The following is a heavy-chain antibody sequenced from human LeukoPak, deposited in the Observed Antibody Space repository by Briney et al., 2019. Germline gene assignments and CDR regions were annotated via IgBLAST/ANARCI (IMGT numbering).Heavy chain of an antibody. V-gene: IGHV3-21*01. CDR1: GFPVGSDS. CDR2: ISSSSSYI. J-gene: IGHJ6*02. Sequence: GGTLRLPCAASGFPVGSDSMSRGRQAPGKRLEWVSSISSSSSYIYYADSVKGRFTISRDNAKNSLYLQMNSLRAEDTAVYYCARRYCSSTSCYPYYYYYGMDVWGQGTTVTVSS. D-gene: IGHD2-2*01. CDR3: ARRYCSSTSCYPYYYYYGMDV.